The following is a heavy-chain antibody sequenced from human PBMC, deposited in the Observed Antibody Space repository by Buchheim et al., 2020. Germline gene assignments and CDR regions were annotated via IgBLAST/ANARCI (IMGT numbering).Heavy chain of an antibody. V-gene: IGHV3-23*01. CDR2: ISGSGGST. Sequence: EVQLLESGGGLVQPGGSLRLSCAASGFTFSSYAMSWVRQAPGKGLEWVSAISGSGGSTYYADSVKGRFTISRDNSKNTLYLQMNSLRAEDTAVYYGAQDLHYTMVRGVDGMDVWGQGTT. D-gene: IGHD3-10*01. CDR1: GFTFSSYA. CDR3: AQDLHYTMVRGVDGMDV. J-gene: IGHJ6*02.